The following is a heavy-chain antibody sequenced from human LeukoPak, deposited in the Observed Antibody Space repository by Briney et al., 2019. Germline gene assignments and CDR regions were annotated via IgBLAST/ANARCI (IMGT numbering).Heavy chain of an antibody. CDR3: ANFIAAAGTWFDP. D-gene: IGHD6-13*01. CDR1: GFTFSSYA. Sequence: PGGSLRLSCAASGFTFSSYAMSWVRQAPGKGLEWVSAISGSGGSTYYADSVKGRFTISRDNSKNTLYLQMNSLGAEDTAVYYCANFIAAAGTWFDPWGQGTLVTVSS. V-gene: IGHV3-23*01. CDR2: ISGSGGST. J-gene: IGHJ5*02.